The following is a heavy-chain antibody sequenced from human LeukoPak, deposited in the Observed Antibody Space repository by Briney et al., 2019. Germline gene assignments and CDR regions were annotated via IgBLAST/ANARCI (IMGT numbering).Heavy chain of an antibody. CDR1: GYTFTGYY. D-gene: IGHD2-2*01. J-gene: IGHJ1*01. Sequence: ASVKGSCKASGYTFTGYYMHWVRQAPGQGLEWMGWINPNSGGTNYAQKFQGRVTMTRDTSISTAYMELSRLRSDDTAVYYCARARATVVPAAEYFQHWGQGTLVTVSS. CDR3: ARARATVVPAAEYFQH. V-gene: IGHV1-2*02. CDR2: INPNSGGT.